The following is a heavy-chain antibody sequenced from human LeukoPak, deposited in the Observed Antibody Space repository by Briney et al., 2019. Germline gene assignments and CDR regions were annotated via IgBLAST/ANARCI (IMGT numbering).Heavy chain of an antibody. V-gene: IGHV1-8*01. Sequence: GASVKVSCKASGYTFTSYDINWVRQATGQGLEWMGWMSPNSGNTGYAQKFQGRVTMTRNTSISTAYMELSSLRSEDTAVYYCARDNSVEDTAWWFDPWGQGTLVTVSS. D-gene: IGHD4-23*01. J-gene: IGHJ5*02. CDR1: GYTFTSYD. CDR3: ARDNSVEDTAWWFDP. CDR2: MSPNSGNT.